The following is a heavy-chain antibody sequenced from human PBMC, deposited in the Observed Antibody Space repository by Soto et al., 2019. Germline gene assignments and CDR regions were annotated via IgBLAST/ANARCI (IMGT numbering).Heavy chain of an antibody. V-gene: IGHV4-34*01. CDR2: INHSGST. J-gene: IGHJ4*02. D-gene: IGHD6-13*01. CDR3: ARHGEHSSSWYFDY. Sequence: SETLSLTCAVYGGSFSGYYWSWIRQPPGKGLEWIGDINHSGSTNYNPSLKSRVTISVDTSKNQFSLKLSSVTAADAAVYYCARHGEHSSSWYFDYWGQGTLVTVSS. CDR1: GGSFSGYY.